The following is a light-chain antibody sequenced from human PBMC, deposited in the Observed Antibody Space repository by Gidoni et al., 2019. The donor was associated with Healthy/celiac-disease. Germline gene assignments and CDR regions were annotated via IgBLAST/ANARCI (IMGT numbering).Light chain of an antibody. V-gene: IGLV3-1*01. Sequence: SYELTQPPSVSVSPGQTASITCSGGKLGDKYACWYQQKPGQYPVLVIYQDSKRPSGIPERFSGSNSGNTATLTISGTQAMDEADYYCQAWDSSTYVFGTGTKVTVL. CDR2: QDS. J-gene: IGLJ1*01. CDR1: KLGDKY. CDR3: QAWDSSTYV.